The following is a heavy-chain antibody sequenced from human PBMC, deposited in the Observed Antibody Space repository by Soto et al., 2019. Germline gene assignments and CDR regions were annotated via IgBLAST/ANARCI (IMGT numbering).Heavy chain of an antibody. V-gene: IGHV4-39*01. Sequence: SETLSLTCTVSGGSISSSSYYWGRIRQPPGKGLEWIGSIYYSWSTYYNPSLQSRVTISVDTSKNQFSLKLSSVTAADTAVYYCARHAATIYCSGTCCYDLGGEFDPWGQGTLVTVSS. J-gene: IGHJ5*02. D-gene: IGHD2-2*01. CDR1: GGSISSSSYY. CDR2: IYYSWST. CDR3: ARHAATIYCSGTCCYDLGGEFDP.